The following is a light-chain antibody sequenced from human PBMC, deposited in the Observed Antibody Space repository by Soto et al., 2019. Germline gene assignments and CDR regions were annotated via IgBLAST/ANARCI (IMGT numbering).Light chain of an antibody. Sequence: DIQMTQSPSSLSASVGDRVTITCQASQDISNYLNWYQQQPGKAPKLLIFDASNVETGAPSRFSGSGSGTDFTFTIHSLQPEDAPTYYCQQYEDLPLTFGGVTKVGIK. J-gene: IGKJ4*01. CDR3: QQYEDLPLT. CDR2: DAS. V-gene: IGKV1-33*01. CDR1: QDISNY.